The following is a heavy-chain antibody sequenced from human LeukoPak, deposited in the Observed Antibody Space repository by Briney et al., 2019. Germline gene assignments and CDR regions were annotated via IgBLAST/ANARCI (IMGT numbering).Heavy chain of an antibody. J-gene: IGHJ5*02. D-gene: IGHD3-16*02. CDR2: TSSSSSYI. CDR3: ARDIVRADWGSYRYTSWFDP. Sequence: GGSLRLSCAASGFTFSSYSMDWVRQAPGKGLEWVSSTSSSSSYIYYADSVKGRFTISRDNAKNSLYLQMNSLRAEDTAVYYCARDIVRADWGSYRYTSWFDPWGQGTLVTVSS. V-gene: IGHV3-21*01. CDR1: GFTFSSYS.